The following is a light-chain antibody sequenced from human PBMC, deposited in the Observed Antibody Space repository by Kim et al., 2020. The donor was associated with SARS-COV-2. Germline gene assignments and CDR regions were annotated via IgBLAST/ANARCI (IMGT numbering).Light chain of an antibody. CDR2: DVN. V-gene: IGLV2-14*03. CDR1: SRYIGTYNF. Sequence: SFTISFTGTSRYIGTYNFVSWYQQHPGKAPKLIIFDVNDRPSGVSNRFSGSKSANTASLTISGLQAEDEADYYCSSFTSTSSPYVFGTGTKVTVL. J-gene: IGLJ1*01. CDR3: SSFTSTSSPYV.